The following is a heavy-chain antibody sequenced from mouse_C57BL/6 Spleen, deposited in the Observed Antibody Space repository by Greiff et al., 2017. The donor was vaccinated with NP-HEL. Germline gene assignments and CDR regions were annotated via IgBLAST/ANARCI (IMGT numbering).Heavy chain of an antibody. CDR1: GYTFTSYW. Sequence: QVQLQQPGAELVRPGSSVKLSCKASGYTFTSYWMHWVKQRPIQGLEWIGNIDPSDSETHYNQKFKDKATLTVDKSSSTAYMQLSSLTSEDSAVYYCARGGGQGDAMDYWGQGTSVTVSS. V-gene: IGHV1-52*01. D-gene: IGHD3-3*01. J-gene: IGHJ4*01. CDR3: ARGGGQGDAMDY. CDR2: IDPSDSET.